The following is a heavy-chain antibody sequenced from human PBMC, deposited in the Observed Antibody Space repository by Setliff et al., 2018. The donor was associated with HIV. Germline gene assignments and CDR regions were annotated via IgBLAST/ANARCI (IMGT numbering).Heavy chain of an antibody. CDR2: IDTDNGYR. Sequence: GASVKVSCKASGYTFSEYAIHWVRQAPGQRLEWMGRIDTDNGYRRYSPKLQGRVTITKDTSANTAYMELRGLRSEDTAVYYCARDRGIAVAGDSFDYWGQGTLVTVS. J-gene: IGHJ4*02. CDR1: GYTFSEYA. V-gene: IGHV1-3*04. CDR3: ARDRGIAVAGDSFDY. D-gene: IGHD6-19*01.